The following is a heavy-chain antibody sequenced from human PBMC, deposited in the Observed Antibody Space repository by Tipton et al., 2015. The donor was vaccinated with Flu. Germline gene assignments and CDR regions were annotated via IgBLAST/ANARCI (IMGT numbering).Heavy chain of an antibody. D-gene: IGHD3-9*01. J-gene: IGHJ3*01. CDR1: GNSLSDFA. CDR2: FDVDDDET. V-gene: IGHV1-24*01. CDR3: AVLGDMTQGFDL. Sequence: QGQLVQSGAEVKKPGASVKVSCRVSGNSLSDFAMHWVRQVPGKGPEWMGGFDVDDDETVYAQKFQGRVTMTEDTSTDTAYMELSSLRSEDTAVYYCAVLGDMTQGFDLWGRGTLVTVS.